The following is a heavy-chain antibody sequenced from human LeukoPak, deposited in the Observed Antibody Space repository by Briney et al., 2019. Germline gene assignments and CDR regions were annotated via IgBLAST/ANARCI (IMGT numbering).Heavy chain of an antibody. CDR3: ARGGTPGFSTGRIDY. D-gene: IGHD6-19*01. V-gene: IGHV3-53*04. J-gene: IGHJ4*02. Sequence: GGSLRLSCAVSGITLSNYGMSWVRQAPGKGLEWVSVLYGAGSTYYADSVKGRFTISRHDSQNTLFLQMNSLRAEDTAVYYCARGGTPGFSTGRIDYWGQGTLVTVSS. CDR2: LYGAGST. CDR1: GITLSNYG.